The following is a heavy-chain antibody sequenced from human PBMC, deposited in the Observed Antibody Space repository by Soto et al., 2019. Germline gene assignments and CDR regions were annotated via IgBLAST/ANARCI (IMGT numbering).Heavy chain of an antibody. CDR2: IYSGGST. CDR1: GFTVSSNY. J-gene: IGHJ4*02. D-gene: IGHD4-17*01. Sequence: GGSLRLSCAASGFTVSSNYMSWVRQAPGKGLEWVSVIYSGGSTYYADSVKGRFTISRDNSKNTLYLQMNSLRAEDTAVYYCVRAPYWGDYANYFDYWGQGTLVTVSS. V-gene: IGHV3-66*01. CDR3: VRAPYWGDYANYFDY.